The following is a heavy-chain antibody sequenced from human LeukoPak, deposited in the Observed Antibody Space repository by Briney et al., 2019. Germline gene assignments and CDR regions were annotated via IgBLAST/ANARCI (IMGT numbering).Heavy chain of an antibody. CDR1: GFTFSSYA. CDR2: ISYDGSNK. D-gene: IGHD6-19*01. V-gene: IGHV3-30*04. Sequence: GGSLRLSCAASGFTFSSYAMHWVRQAPGKGLEWVAIISYDGSNKYYADSVKGRFTISRDNSKNTLYLQMNSLRAEDTAVYYCARARYQQPRPGFGGSVAGSTYFDYWGQGTLVTVSS. J-gene: IGHJ4*02. CDR3: ARARYQQPRPGFGGSVAGSTYFDY.